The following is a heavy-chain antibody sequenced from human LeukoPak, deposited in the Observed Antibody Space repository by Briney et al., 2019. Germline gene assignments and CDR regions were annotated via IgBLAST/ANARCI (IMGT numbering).Heavy chain of an antibody. CDR3: ARPHGDYARGAFDI. J-gene: IGHJ3*02. V-gene: IGHV3-33*01. D-gene: IGHD4-17*01. Sequence: GGSLRLSCAASGFTFNNYGMHWVRQAPGKGLEWVAVIWYDVTYKYYAESVKGRFTISRDNSKNTLYLQMNTLRAEDTAVYYCARPHGDYARGAFDIWGQGTMVTVSS. CDR1: GFTFNNYG. CDR2: IWYDVTYK.